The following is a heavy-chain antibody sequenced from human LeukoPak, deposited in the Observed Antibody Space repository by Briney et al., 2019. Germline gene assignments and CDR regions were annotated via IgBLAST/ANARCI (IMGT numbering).Heavy chain of an antibody. V-gene: IGHV4-61*02. CDR2: IYSSGRT. Sequence: SQTLSLTCTVSGVSINSGSYSWTWIRQPAGKGREWIARIYSSGRTDYNPSLKSRVTISIDTSRTQFSLEMTSVTAADTAVYYCTRGWSSAGAFDIWGQGTMVTVSS. D-gene: IGHD6-19*01. CDR3: TRGWSSAGAFDI. J-gene: IGHJ3*02. CDR1: GVSINSGSYS.